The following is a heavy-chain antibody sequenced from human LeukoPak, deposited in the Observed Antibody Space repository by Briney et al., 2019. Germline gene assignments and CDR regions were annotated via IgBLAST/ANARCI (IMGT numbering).Heavy chain of an antibody. CDR1: GFTFSSYA. Sequence: PGGSLRLSCAASGFTFSSYAMSWVRQAPRKGLEWVSAISGSGGSTYYADSVKGWFTISRDNSKNTLYLQMNSLRAEDTAVYYCAKAPYYYGSGSYHDYWGQGTLVTVSS. V-gene: IGHV3-23*01. J-gene: IGHJ4*02. D-gene: IGHD3-10*01. CDR3: AKAPYYYGSGSYHDY. CDR2: ISGSGGST.